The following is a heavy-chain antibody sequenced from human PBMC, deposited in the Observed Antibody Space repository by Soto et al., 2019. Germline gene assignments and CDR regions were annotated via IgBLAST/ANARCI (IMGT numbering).Heavy chain of an antibody. CDR3: AKDWHSGYDLGTAIWDY. CDR2: ISGSGGST. D-gene: IGHD5-12*01. CDR1: GFTFSSYA. Sequence: GGSLRLSCAASGFTFSSYAMSWVRQAPGKGLEWVSAISGSGGSTYYADSVKGRFTISRDNSKNTLYLQMNSLRAEDTAVYYCAKDWHSGYDLGTAIWDYWGQGTLVTVSS. J-gene: IGHJ4*02. V-gene: IGHV3-23*01.